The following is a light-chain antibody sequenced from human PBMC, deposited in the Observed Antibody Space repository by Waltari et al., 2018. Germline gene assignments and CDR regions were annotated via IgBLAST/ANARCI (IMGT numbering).Light chain of an antibody. J-gene: IGKJ3*01. V-gene: IGKV1-5*03. CDR3: QQYNSYSPFI. CDR1: ESLGSW. CDR2: KAS. Sequence: DIQLTQSPSTLSASVGDRVPITCRASESLGSWLAWYQKKPGKAPKLLIYKASTLENGVPLRFSGSGSGTEFTLTISSLQPDDLATYYCQQYNSYSPFIFGPGTKVDIK.